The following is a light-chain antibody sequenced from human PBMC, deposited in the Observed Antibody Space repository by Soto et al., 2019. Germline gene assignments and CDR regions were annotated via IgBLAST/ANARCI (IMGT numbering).Light chain of an antibody. CDR1: QSVLYSSNNKNY. Sequence: DIVMTQSPDSLAVSLGERATINCKSSQSVLYSSNNKNYLAWYQQKPGQPPKLLIYWASTREFGVPDRFSGSGSGTDFSLTISSLQAEDVAVYYCQQYYNTPFTFGPGTKVDI. J-gene: IGKJ3*01. CDR3: QQYYNTPFT. CDR2: WAS. V-gene: IGKV4-1*01.